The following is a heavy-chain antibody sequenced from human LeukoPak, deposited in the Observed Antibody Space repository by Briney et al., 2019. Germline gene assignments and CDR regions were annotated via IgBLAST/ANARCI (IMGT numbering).Heavy chain of an antibody. Sequence: GASVKVSCKASGYTFIGYFIHWVRQAAGQGLEWMGRINANSGGTEYAQNFQGRVTMTRDTSISTASMELSRLTSDDTAVYYCARDLSSTSNWELDSWGQGTLVTVSS. CDR1: GYTFIGYF. J-gene: IGHJ4*02. V-gene: IGHV1-2*06. D-gene: IGHD7-27*01. CDR3: ARDLSSTSNWELDS. CDR2: INANSGGT.